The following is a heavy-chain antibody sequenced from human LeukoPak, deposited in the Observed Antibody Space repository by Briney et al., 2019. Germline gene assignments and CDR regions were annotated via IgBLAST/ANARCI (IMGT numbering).Heavy chain of an antibody. J-gene: IGHJ3*02. CDR2: ISGSGGST. Sequence: PGRSLRLSCAASGFTFSSYAMSWVRQAPGKGLEWVSAISGSGGSTYYADSVKGRFTISRDNSKNTLYLQMNSLRAEDTAVYYCAKDNDFWSGFGDAFDIWGQGTMVTVSS. CDR1: GFTFSSYA. V-gene: IGHV3-23*01. D-gene: IGHD3-3*01. CDR3: AKDNDFWSGFGDAFDI.